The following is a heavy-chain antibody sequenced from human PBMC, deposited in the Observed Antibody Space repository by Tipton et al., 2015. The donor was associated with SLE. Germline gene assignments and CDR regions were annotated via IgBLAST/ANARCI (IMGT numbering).Heavy chain of an antibody. CDR1: GYTFTSYG. CDR3: ARAIVVVPGHYYMDV. Sequence: QSGPEVKKPGASVKVSCKASGYTFTSYGFSWVRQAPGQGLEWMGWISGYNGDTHYAQKLQGRVTMTTDTSTSTAYMELRSLRSDDTAVYYCARAIVVVPGHYYMDVWGKGTTVTISS. CDR2: ISGYNGDT. V-gene: IGHV1-18*01. D-gene: IGHD2-2*01. J-gene: IGHJ6*03.